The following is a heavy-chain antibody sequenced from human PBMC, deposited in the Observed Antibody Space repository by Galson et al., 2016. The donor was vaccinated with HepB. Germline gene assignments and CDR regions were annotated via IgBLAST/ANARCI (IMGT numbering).Heavy chain of an antibody. D-gene: IGHD2-15*01. J-gene: IGHJ2*01. Sequence: SLRLSCAASGFTFSSYGMHWVRQAPGKGLEWVAVISYDGCNKYYADSVKGRFTISRDNSKNTLYLQMNSLRAEDTAVYYCARGPHREVKDTYWGRGTLVTVSS. CDR2: ISYDGCNK. V-gene: IGHV3-30*03. CDR3: ARGPHREVKDTY. CDR1: GFTFSSYG.